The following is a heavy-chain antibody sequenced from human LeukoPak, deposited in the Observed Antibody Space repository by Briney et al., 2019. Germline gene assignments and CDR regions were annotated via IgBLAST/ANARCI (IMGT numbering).Heavy chain of an antibody. J-gene: IGHJ4*02. CDR3: AMYSSGRYYLDY. D-gene: IGHD6-19*01. CDR1: GYTFTGYY. V-gene: IGHV1-2*06. Sequence: ASVKVSCKASGYTFTGYYMHWVRQAPGQGLEWMGRINPNSGGTNYAQKFQGRVTMTRDTSISTAYMELSRLRSDDTAVYYCAMYSSGRYYLDYWGQGTLVTVSS. CDR2: INPNSGGT.